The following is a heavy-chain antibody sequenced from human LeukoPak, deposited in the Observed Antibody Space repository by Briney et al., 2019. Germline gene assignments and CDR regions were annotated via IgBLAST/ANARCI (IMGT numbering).Heavy chain of an antibody. CDR3: ARDPYSGNYGAYYYYYMDV. D-gene: IGHD1-26*01. V-gene: IGHV3-21*06. Sequence: GGSLRLSCAASGFTFSSYNMNWVRQAPGKGLEWVSSITSSSSYIYYADSVRGRFTISRDNAKDSLYLQMDSLRVEDTAEYYCARDPYSGNYGAYYYYYMDVWGKGTTVIVSS. J-gene: IGHJ6*03. CDR1: GFTFSSYN. CDR2: ITSSSSYI.